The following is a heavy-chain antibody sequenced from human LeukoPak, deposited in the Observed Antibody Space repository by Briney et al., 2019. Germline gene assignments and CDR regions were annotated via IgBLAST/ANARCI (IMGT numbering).Heavy chain of an antibody. CDR1: GGSISSYY. CDR3: ARDRSYYYDSSGYQAMFDY. Sequence: SETLSLTCTVSGGSISSYYWSWIRQPPGKGLEWIGYIYYSGSTNYNPSLKSRVTISVDTSKNQFSLKLSSVTAADTAVYYCARDRSYYYDSSGYQAMFDYWGQGTLVTVSS. J-gene: IGHJ4*02. D-gene: IGHD3-22*01. V-gene: IGHV4-59*01. CDR2: IYYSGST.